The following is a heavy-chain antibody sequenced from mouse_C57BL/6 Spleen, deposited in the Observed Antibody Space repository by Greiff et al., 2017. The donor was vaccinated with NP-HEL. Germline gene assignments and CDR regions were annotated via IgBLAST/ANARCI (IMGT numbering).Heavy chain of an antibody. CDR2: IYPGDGDT. D-gene: IGHD1-1*01. Sequence: QVQLQQSGPELVKPGASVKISCKASGYAFSSSWMNWVKQRPGKGLEWIGRIYPGDGDTNYNGKFKGKATLTADKSSSTAYMQLSSLTSEDSAVYFCAEGYYGGNYWGQGTTLTVSS. V-gene: IGHV1-82*01. J-gene: IGHJ2*01. CDR3: AEGYYGGNY. CDR1: GYAFSSSW.